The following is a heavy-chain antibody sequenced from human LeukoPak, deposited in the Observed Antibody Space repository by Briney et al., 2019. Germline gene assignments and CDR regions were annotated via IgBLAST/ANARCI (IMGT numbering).Heavy chain of an antibody. CDR3: ARGGGVAAAGTGDY. CDR1: GFTVSSNY. J-gene: IGHJ4*02. CDR2: IYSGGST. V-gene: IGHV3-66*01. D-gene: IGHD6-13*01. Sequence: GGSLRLSCAASGFTVSSNYMSWVRQAPGKGMEWVSVIYSGGSTYYEDSVKGRFTISRDNSKNTLYLQMNSLRAEDTAVYYCARGGGVAAAGTGDYWGQGTLVTVSS.